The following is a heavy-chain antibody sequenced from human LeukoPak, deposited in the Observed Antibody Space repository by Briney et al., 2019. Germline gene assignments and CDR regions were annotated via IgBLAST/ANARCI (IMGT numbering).Heavy chain of an antibody. V-gene: IGHV3-33*01. CDR1: GFIFSSHG. CDR3: AREGPRGNSQFDY. J-gene: IGHJ4*02. D-gene: IGHD2/OR15-2a*01. Sequence: GGSLRLSCAASGFIFSSHGMHWVRQAPGKGLEWVALIWYDGSNKYYADSVKGRLTISRDNSKNTLYLQMNSLRAEDTAVYYCAREGPRGNSQFDYWGQGTLVTVSS. CDR2: IWYDGSNK.